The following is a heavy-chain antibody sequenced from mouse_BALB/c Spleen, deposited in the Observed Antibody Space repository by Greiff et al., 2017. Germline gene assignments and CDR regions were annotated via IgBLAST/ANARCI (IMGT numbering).Heavy chain of an antibody. CDR3: TNLYYGVSWFAY. Sequence: VHVKQSGTVLARPGASVKMSCKASGYSFTSYWMHWVKQRPGQGLEWIGAIYPGNSDTSYNQKFKGKAKLTAVTSASTAYMELSSLTNEDSAVYYCTNLYYGVSWFAYWGQGTLVTVSA. CDR1: GYSFTSYW. J-gene: IGHJ3*01. CDR2: IYPGNSDT. V-gene: IGHV1-5*01. D-gene: IGHD1-1*02.